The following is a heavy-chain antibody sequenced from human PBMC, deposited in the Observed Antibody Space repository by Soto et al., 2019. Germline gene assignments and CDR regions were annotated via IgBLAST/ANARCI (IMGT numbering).Heavy chain of an antibody. V-gene: IGHV3-33*01. J-gene: IGHJ6*02. CDR2: IWYDGSNK. D-gene: IGHD3-10*01. CDR3: ARGEGLLWFGPQGAYYYGMDV. Sequence: QVQLVESGGGVAQPGRSLRLSCAASGFTFSSYGMHWVRQAPGKGLEWVAVIWYDGSNKYYADSVKGRFTISRDNSKNTLYLQMNSLRAEDTAVYYCARGEGLLWFGPQGAYYYGMDVWGQGTTVTVSS. CDR1: GFTFSSYG.